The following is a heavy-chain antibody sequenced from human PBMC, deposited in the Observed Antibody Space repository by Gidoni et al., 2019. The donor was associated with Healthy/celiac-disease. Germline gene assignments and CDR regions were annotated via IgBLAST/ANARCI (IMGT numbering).Heavy chain of an antibody. CDR2: ISWNSGSI. Sequence: EVHLVESGGGFVQPGMSLRLSCAASGFTFDDYAMHWVRQAPGKGLEWVSGISWNSGSIGYADSVKGRFTISRDNAKNSLYLQMNSLRAEDTALYYCAKDLEIYGDSPFDYWGQGTLVTVSS. J-gene: IGHJ4*02. CDR3: AKDLEIYGDSPFDY. D-gene: IGHD4-17*01. V-gene: IGHV3-9*01. CDR1: GFTFDDYA.